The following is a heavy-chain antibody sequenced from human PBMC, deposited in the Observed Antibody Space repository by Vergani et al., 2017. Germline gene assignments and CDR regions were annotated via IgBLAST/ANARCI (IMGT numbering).Heavy chain of an antibody. D-gene: IGHD4-23*01. CDR2: ICHTEDT. Sequence: QVQLQESGPGLVKPPGTLSLTCAVSGDSISSNNCWTWVRQPPGKGLEWIGEICHTEDTKYSPSLKSRVTVSVDESRNLFSLRLNSVTAADTAVYYCTSPWAGGNAKVVGFGLWGQGTLVTVSS. CDR3: TSPWAGGNAKVVGFGL. CDR1: GDSISSNNC. J-gene: IGHJ3*01. V-gene: IGHV4-4*03.